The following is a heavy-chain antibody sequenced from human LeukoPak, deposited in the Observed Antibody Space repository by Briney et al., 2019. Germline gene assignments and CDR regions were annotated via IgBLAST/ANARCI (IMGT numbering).Heavy chain of an antibody. Sequence: SVKVSCKASGGTFSSYAISWVRQAPGQGLEWMGGIIPIFGTANYAQKFQGRVTITADESTSTAYMELSSLRSEDTAVYYCARDLGYCSSTSCLGDWGQGTLVTVSS. CDR3: ARDLGYCSSTSCLGD. V-gene: IGHV1-69*13. J-gene: IGHJ4*02. D-gene: IGHD2-2*01. CDR1: GGTFSSYA. CDR2: IIPIFGTA.